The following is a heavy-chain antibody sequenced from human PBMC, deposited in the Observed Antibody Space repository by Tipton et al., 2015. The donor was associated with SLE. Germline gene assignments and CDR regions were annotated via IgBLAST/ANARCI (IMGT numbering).Heavy chain of an antibody. D-gene: IGHD4-17*01. V-gene: IGHV4-59*01. CDR2: IYYSGST. Sequence: TLSLTRTVSGGSISSYYWSWIRQPPGKGLEWIGYIYYSGSTNYNPSLKSRVTISVDTSKNQFSLKLNSVTAADTAVYYCARAYGDNPFDYWGQGTLVTVSS. J-gene: IGHJ4*02. CDR3: ARAYGDNPFDY. CDR1: GGSISSYY.